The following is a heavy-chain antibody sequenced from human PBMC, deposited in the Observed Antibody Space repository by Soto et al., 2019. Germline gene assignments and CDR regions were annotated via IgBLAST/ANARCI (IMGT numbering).Heavy chain of an antibody. CDR1: GGSISSSSYY. D-gene: IGHD3-16*02. Sequence: PSETLSLTCTVSGGSISSSSYYWGWIRQPPGKGLEWIGSIYYSGSTYYNPSLKSRVTISVDTSKNQFSLKLSSVTAADTAVYYCAKTRFTFGGVIVEYYFDYWGQGTLVTVSS. CDR3: AKTRFTFGGVIVEYYFDY. V-gene: IGHV4-39*01. J-gene: IGHJ4*02. CDR2: IYYSGST.